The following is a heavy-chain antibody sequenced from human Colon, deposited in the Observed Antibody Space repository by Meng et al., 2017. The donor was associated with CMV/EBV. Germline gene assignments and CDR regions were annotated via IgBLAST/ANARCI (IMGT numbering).Heavy chain of an antibody. CDR3: ARTRYDSYIDN. D-gene: IGHD1-20*01. Sequence: GGSLRLSCVGSGFTFSNFAMHWVRQAPDKGLEYVSGISSSGRITYYADSVKGRFTVSRDTSKNTLYLHMGSLRPEDTALYHCARTRYDSYIDNWGQGTLVTVSS. CDR1: GFTFSNFA. V-gene: IGHV3-64*02. J-gene: IGHJ4*02. CDR2: ISSSGRIT.